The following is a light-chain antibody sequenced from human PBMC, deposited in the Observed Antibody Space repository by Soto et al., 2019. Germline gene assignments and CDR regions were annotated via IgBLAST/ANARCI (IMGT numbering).Light chain of an antibody. CDR3: LQDHNYPLT. CDR1: QGIGND. V-gene: IGKV1-6*02. Sequence: AIQMAQSPSSLSASVGDRVTITCRASQGIGNDVGWFQQKPGKAPKLLIYAAATLQSGVPSRFSGSNSGTDFTLTISSLQPEDFATYYCLQDHNYPLTFGGGTKVEIK. CDR2: AAA. J-gene: IGKJ4*02.